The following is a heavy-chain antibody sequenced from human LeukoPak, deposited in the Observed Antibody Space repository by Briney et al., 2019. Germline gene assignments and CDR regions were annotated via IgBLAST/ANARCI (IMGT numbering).Heavy chain of an antibody. V-gene: IGHV1-2*02. CDR3: ARALSEQLVRYYYYYYGMDV. CDR2: INPNSGGT. CDR1: GYTFTGYY. D-gene: IGHD6-6*01. Sequence: ASVKVSCKASGYTFTGYYMHWVRQAPGQGLEWMGWINPNSGGTNYAQKFQGRVTMTRDTSISTAYMELSRLRSDDTAVYYCARALSEQLVRYYYYYYGMDVWGQGATVTVS. J-gene: IGHJ6*02.